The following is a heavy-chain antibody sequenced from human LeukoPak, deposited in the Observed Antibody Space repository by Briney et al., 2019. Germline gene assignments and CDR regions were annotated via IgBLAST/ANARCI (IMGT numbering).Heavy chain of an antibody. V-gene: IGHV4-38-2*01. Sequence: PSETLSLTCADSGYSISSGYYWGWIRQPPGKGLEWIGSIYHSGSTYYNPSLKSRVTISVDTSKNQFSLKLSSVTAADTAVYYCARRRYPDYWGQGTLVTVSS. CDR2: IYHSGST. J-gene: IGHJ4*02. CDR3: ARRRYPDY. CDR1: GYSISSGYY. D-gene: IGHD1-14*01.